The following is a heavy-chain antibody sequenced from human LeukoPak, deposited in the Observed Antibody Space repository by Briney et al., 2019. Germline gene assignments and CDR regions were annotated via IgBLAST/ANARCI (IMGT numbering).Heavy chain of an antibody. CDR3: ARETAMAVYYYYGMDV. Sequence: PGGSLRLSCAASGFTFSSYAMHWVRQAPGKGLEWVAVISYDGSNKYYADSVKGRFTISRDNSKNTLYLQMNSLRAEDTAVYYCARETAMAVYYYYGMDVWGQGTTVTVSS. D-gene: IGHD5-18*01. CDR2: ISYDGSNK. V-gene: IGHV3-30-3*01. CDR1: GFTFSSYA. J-gene: IGHJ6*02.